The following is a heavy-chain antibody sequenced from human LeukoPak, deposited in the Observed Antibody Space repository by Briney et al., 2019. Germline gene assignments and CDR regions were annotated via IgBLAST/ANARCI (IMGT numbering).Heavy chain of an antibody. CDR1: GGSISSGGYY. D-gene: IGHD6-13*01. CDR3: ARESIAAAGRAFDI. J-gene: IGHJ3*02. Sequence: SETLSLTCTVSGGSISSGGYYWSWIRQHPGKGLEWIGYIYYSGSTHYNPSLKSRVTISVDTSKNQFSLKLSSVTAADTAVYYCARESIAAAGRAFDIWGQGTMVTVSS. CDR2: IYYSGST. V-gene: IGHV4-31*03.